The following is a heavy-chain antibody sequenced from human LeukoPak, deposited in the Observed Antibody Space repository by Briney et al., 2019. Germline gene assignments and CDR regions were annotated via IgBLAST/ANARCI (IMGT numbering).Heavy chain of an antibody. CDR3: ASRDTATGLD. V-gene: IGHV4-34*01. CDR2: INHSGST. CDR1: GGSFSGYY. D-gene: IGHD5-18*01. J-gene: IGHJ4*02. Sequence: SETLSLTCAVYGGSFSGYYWSWIRQPPGKGLEWIGEINHSGSTNYNPSLKSRVTISVDTSKNQFSLKLSSVTAADTAVYYCASRDTATGLDWGQGTLVAVSS.